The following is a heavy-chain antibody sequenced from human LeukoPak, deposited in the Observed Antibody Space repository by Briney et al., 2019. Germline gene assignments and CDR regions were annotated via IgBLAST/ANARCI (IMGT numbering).Heavy chain of an antibody. J-gene: IGHJ6*03. CDR2: INHRGST. Sequence: SETLSLTCAVYGGSFSGYYWSWFRQPPGKGLQGCGEINHRGSTNYNPSLHSRGTISVDKSKNQLSLKLYSVTAADTAVYYCARQDYYDSGSYYMDVWGKGTTVTISS. CDR1: GGSFSGYY. D-gene: IGHD3-10*01. CDR3: ARQDYYDSGSYYMDV. V-gene: IGHV4-34*01.